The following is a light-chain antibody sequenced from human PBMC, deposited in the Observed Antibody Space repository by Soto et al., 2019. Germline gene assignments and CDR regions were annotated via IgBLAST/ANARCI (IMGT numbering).Light chain of an antibody. CDR3: SSYTDTSTLV. J-gene: IGLJ1*01. CDR1: TSDVGGY. CDR2: EVS. Sequence: QSALTHPAYVFASPGQPIPLSCPGTTSDVGGYVSWYQQHPGKAPKLIIYEVSNRPSGVSNRFSGSKSGNTASLTISGLQAEDEAGYYCSSYTDTSTLVLGSGNKVTV. V-gene: IGLV2-14*01.